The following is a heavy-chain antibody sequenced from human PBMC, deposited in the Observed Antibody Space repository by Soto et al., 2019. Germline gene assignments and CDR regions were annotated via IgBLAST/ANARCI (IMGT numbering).Heavy chain of an antibody. D-gene: IGHD3-3*01. CDR3: ERGGRTNPYYYYGMAV. CDR1: GYTFTSYY. V-gene: IGHV1-46*01. J-gene: IGHJ6*02. CDR2: INPSGGST. Sequence: ASVKVSCKASGYTFTSYYMHWVRQAPGQGLEWMGIINPSGGSTSYAQKFQGRVTMTRDTSTSTVYMELSSLRSEDTAVYYCERGGRTNPYYYYGMAVWGQGTTVTVSS.